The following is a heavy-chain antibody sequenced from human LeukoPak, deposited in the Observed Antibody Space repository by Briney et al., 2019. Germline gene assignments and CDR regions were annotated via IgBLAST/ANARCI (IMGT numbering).Heavy chain of an antibody. D-gene: IGHD3-16*02. J-gene: IGHJ3*02. Sequence: GGPLRLSCAASGFTFSNYAMSWVRQAPGKGLEWVSAISGSGGSTYYADSVKGRFTISRDNSKNTLYLQMNSLRAEDTAVYYCALNGREVPSGAFDIWGQGTMVTVSS. CDR3: ALNGREVPSGAFDI. CDR1: GFTFSNYA. CDR2: ISGSGGST. V-gene: IGHV3-23*01.